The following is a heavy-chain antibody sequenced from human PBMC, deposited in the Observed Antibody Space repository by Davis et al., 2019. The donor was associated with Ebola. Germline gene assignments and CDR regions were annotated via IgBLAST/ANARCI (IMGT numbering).Heavy chain of an antibody. CDR3: ARELSWSGRDY. CDR2: IKEDGSRG. D-gene: IGHD3-3*01. J-gene: IGHJ4*02. CDR1: GFTFSNYW. V-gene: IGHV3-7*03. Sequence: PGESLRLSCAASGFTFSNYWMNWVRQAPGKGLEWVANIKEDGSRGNYADSVKGRFTISRDNAMNSLYLQMDSLRVEDTAIYYCARELSWSGRDYWGQGTLVTVSS.